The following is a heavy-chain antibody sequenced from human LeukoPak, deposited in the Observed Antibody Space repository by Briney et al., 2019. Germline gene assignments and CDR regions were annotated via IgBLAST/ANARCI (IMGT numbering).Heavy chain of an antibody. CDR3: RDGYNGGDY. D-gene: IGHD5-24*01. V-gene: IGHV4-39*07. CDR1: GGSISSSSYY. CDR2: IYYSGST. J-gene: IGHJ4*02. Sequence: SETLSLTCTVSGGSISSSSYYWGWIRQPPGKGLEWIGSIYYSGSTYYNPSLKSRVTISVDTSKNQFSLKLSSVTAADTAVYYCRDGYNGGDYWGQGTLVTVSS.